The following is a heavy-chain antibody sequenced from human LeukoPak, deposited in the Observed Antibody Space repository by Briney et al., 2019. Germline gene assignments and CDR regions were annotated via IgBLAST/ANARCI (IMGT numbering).Heavy chain of an antibody. CDR3: ARGITGTNNWFDP. J-gene: IGHJ5*02. V-gene: IGHV3-66*02. CDR1: GFTVSGNY. Sequence: GGSLRLSCAPSGFTVSGNYMSWVRQAPGKGLEWVSLIYSGGGTYYADSVKGRFTISRDNSKNTLYLQMNSLRAEDTAVYYCARGITGTNNWFDPWSQGTLVTVSS. CDR2: IYSGGGT. D-gene: IGHD1/OR15-1a*01.